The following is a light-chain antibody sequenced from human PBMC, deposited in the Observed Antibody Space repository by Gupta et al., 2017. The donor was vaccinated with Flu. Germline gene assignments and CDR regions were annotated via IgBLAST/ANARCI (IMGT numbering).Light chain of an antibody. Sequence: QSVLTQPPSVSAAPCQNITISCSGSSSNVGQNSVSWYQELPGTAPKRRIFYNHKRFSAITARGFCYTSCEYEHPPTNAVTTGDEAYDYCGSWDKSLGALLFGGGTKMTVL. CDR2: YNH. CDR1: SSNVGQNS. V-gene: IGLV1-51*01. J-gene: IGLJ3*02. CDR3: GSWDKSLGALL.